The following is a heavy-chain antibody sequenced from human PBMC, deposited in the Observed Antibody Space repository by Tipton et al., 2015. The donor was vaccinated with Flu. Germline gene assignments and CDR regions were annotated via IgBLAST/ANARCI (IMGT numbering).Heavy chain of an antibody. Sequence: QLVQSGGGLVKPGGSLRVSCAAAGFAFRDSYMSWIRQAPGKGLEWISSISVSSSVVYYADSVKGRFTISRDNAKNSLYLQMNSLRADDTAMYYCARDNAVPGTYNWFAPWGQGTQVIVSS. CDR1: GFAFRDSY. CDR2: ISVSSSVV. D-gene: IGHD6-19*01. CDR3: ARDNAVPGTYNWFAP. J-gene: IGHJ5*02. V-gene: IGHV3-11*01.